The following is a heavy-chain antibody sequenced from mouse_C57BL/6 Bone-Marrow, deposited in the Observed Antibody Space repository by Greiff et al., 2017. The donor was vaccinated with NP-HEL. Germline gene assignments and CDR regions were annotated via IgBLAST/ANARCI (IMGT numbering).Heavy chain of an antibody. D-gene: IGHD1-1*01. CDR3: ARQLYYYGSSYYWYFDV. CDR2: IYPRSGNT. CDR1: GYTFTSYG. J-gene: IGHJ1*03. Sequence: VKLQESGAELARPGASVKLSCKASGYTFTSYGISWVKQRTGQGLEWIGEIYPRSGNTYYNEKFKGKATLTADKSSSTAYMELRSLTSEDSAVYFCARQLYYYGSSYYWYFDVWGTGTTVTVSS. V-gene: IGHV1-81*01.